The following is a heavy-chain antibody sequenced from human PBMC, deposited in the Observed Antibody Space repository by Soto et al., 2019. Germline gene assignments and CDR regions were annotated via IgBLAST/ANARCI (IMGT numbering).Heavy chain of an antibody. V-gene: IGHV4-31*03. CDR2: IYYSGST. J-gene: IGHJ4*02. CDR1: GGSISSGGYY. D-gene: IGHD2-15*01. CDR3: ARLGYCSGGSCNADY. Sequence: SETLSLTCTVSGGSISSGGYYRSWIRQHPGKGLEWIGYIYYSGSTYYNPSLKSRVTISVDTSKNQFSLKLSSVTAADTAVYYCARLGYCSGGSCNADYWGQGTLVTVSS.